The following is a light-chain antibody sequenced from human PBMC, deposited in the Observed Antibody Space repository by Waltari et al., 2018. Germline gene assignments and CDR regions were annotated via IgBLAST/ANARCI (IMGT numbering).Light chain of an antibody. J-gene: IGLJ3*02. CDR3: QTGGHGTWV. V-gene: IGLV4-69*01. CDR1: SGHTNNI. CDR2: VNSDGSH. Sequence: SPSASAPLGASVKLTCTLSSGHTNNIIAWHPQHPKKGPRYLMKVNSDGSHNKGDKIPERFSGSSSGAERYLTISSLQSEDEADYYCQTGGHGTWVFGGGTKLTVL.